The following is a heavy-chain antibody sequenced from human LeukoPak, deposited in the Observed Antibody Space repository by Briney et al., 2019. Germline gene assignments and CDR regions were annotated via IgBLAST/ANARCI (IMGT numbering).Heavy chain of an antibody. CDR3: ATPGIAVAGTGYFQH. J-gene: IGHJ1*01. V-gene: IGHV4-4*02. CDR1: GGSISSSNW. D-gene: IGHD6-19*01. CDR2: IYHSGST. Sequence: SGTLSLTCAVSGGSISSSNWWSWVRQPPGKGLGWIGEIYHSGSTNYNPSLKSRVTISVDKSKNQFSLKLSSVTAADTAVYYCATPGIAVAGTGYFQHWGQGTLVTVSS.